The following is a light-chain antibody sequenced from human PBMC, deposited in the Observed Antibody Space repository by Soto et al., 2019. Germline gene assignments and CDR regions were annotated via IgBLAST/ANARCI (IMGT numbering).Light chain of an antibody. V-gene: IGLV2-11*01. CDR2: DVS. J-gene: IGLJ1*01. CDR1: SSDVGGYNY. CDR3: CSYAGSYSFV. Sequence: SALTRALSVSGSPRESVTISCTGTSSDVGGYNYVSWYQQHPGKAPKLMIYDVSQRPSGVPDRFSGSKSGNTASLTISGLQAEDEADYSCCSYAGSYSFVFGSGTKSPS.